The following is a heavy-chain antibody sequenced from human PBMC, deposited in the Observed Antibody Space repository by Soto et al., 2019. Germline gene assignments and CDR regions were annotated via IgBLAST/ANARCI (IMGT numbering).Heavy chain of an antibody. J-gene: IGHJ4*02. Sequence: SVKVSCKASGFTFTSSAVQWVRQARGQRLEWIGWIVVGSGNTNYAQKFQERVTITRDMSTSTAYMELSSLRPEDTAVYYCAALGTPRGDYFDYWGQGTLVTVSS. CDR1: GFTFTSSA. V-gene: IGHV1-58*01. D-gene: IGHD3-10*01. CDR3: AALGTPRGDYFDY. CDR2: IVVGSGNT.